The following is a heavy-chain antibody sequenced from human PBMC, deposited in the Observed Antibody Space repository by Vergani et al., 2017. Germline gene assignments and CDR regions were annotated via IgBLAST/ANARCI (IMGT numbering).Heavy chain of an antibody. CDR1: GYTFTGYY. CDR3: ARVMYRDEASTGYRLEGMDI. Sequence: QVQLVQSGAEVKKPGASVKVSCKASGYTFTGYYMHWVRQAPGQGLEWMGWINPNSGNTNYAQKLQGRVTMTTDTSTTTAYMELRSLRSDDTAVYFCARVMYRDEASTGYRLEGMDIWGQGTTVTVSS. J-gene: IGHJ6*02. D-gene: IGHD3-9*01. V-gene: IGHV1-2*02. CDR2: INPNSGNT.